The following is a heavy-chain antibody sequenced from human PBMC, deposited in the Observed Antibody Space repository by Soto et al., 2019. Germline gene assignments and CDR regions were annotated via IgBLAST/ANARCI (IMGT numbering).Heavy chain of an antibody. D-gene: IGHD3-10*01. CDR3: AGGVKPWFREVSPPGGYHYYMDV. CDR2: INDSGNI. CDR1: GGSFSGYQ. V-gene: IGHV4-34*01. Sequence: QVQLQQWGAGLLKPSETLSLTCAVYGGSFSGYQWSWIRQTPGKGLEWIGEINDSGNISYNPSLKSRVTLLLGTPQKQDPLKVSSGNPADPALYYCAGGVKPWFREVSPPGGYHYYMDVWGKGTTVTVSS. J-gene: IGHJ6*03.